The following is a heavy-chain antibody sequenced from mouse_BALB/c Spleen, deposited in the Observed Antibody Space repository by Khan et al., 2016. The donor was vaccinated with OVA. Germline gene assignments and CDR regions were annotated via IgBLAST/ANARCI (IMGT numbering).Heavy chain of an antibody. CDR1: GYTFTTYT. D-gene: IGHD2-14*01. J-gene: IGHJ3*01. CDR3: AREGAYYRSDGWFSY. CDR2: INPSNGYT. Sequence: QVQLQQSGAELARPGASVKMSCKASGYTFTTYTMHWVKQRPGQGLEWIGYINPSNGYTNYNQKFKDKSTLTADKSSSTAYMQLSSLTSDYSAVYYCAREGAYYRSDGWFSYWGQGTLGTGSA. V-gene: IGHV1-4*01.